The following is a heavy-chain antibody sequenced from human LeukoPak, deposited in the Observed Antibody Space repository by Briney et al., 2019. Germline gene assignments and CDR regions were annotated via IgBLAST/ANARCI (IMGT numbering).Heavy chain of an antibody. CDR3: ASLGTSDQSHY. V-gene: IGHV3-23*01. Sequence: GGSLRLSCAASGFTFTTYAMTWVRQAPGKGLEWVSAISSSGGDTYYSDSVKGRFTISRDNSKNTLFLQMNSLRVEDTALYYCASLGTSDQSHYWGQGTLVTVSS. J-gene: IGHJ4*02. CDR1: GFTFTTYA. CDR2: ISSSGGDT. D-gene: IGHD1-7*01.